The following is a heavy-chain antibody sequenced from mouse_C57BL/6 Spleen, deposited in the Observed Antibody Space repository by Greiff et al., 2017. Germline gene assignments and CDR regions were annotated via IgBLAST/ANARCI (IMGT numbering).Heavy chain of an antibody. D-gene: IGHD1-1*01. V-gene: IGHV1-82*01. J-gene: IGHJ3*01. CDR3: ASGGSNKAWFAY. CDR2: IYPGDGDT. Sequence: QVQLKESGPELVKPGASVKISCKASGYAFSSSWMNWVKQRPGKGLEWIGRIYPGDGDTNYNGKFKGKATLTADKSSSTAYMQLSSLTSEDSAVYFCASGGSNKAWFAYWGQGTLVTVSA. CDR1: GYAFSSSW.